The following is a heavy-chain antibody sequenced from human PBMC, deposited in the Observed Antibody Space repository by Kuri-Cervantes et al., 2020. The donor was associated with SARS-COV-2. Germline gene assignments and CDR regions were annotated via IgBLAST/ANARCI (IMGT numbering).Heavy chain of an antibody. CDR1: GGSFSGYY. CDR3: ARVSWGEWELRGHDAFDI. J-gene: IGHJ3*02. Sequence: SETLSLTCAAYGGSFSGYYWSWVRQPPGKGLEWIGEINHSGSTNYNPSLKSRVTISVDTSKNQFSLKLSSVTAADTAVYYCARVSWGEWELRGHDAFDIWGQGTMVTISS. D-gene: IGHD1-26*01. CDR2: INHSGST. V-gene: IGHV4-34*01.